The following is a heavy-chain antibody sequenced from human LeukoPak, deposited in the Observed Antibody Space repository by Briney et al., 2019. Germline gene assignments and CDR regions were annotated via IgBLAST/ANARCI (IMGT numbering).Heavy chain of an antibody. CDR2: IWYDGSNK. J-gene: IGHJ4*02. CDR1: GFTFSSYG. Sequence: GGSLRLSCAASGFTFSSYGMHWVRQAPGKGLEWVAVIWYDGSNKYYADSVKGRFTISRDNSKNTLYLQMNSLRAEDTAVYYCAKVHSRQWPTVRITRVDYWGQGTLVTVFS. D-gene: IGHD6-19*01. CDR3: AKVHSRQWPTVRITRVDY. V-gene: IGHV3-33*06.